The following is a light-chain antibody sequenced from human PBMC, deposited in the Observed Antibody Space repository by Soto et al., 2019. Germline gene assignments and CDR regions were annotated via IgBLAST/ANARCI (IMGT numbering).Light chain of an antibody. Sequence: EIVLTQSPGTLSLSPGERATLSCRASQSVSSSYLAWYQQKPGQAPRLLIYGASSRATGIPDRFSGSGSGTFFTITLSSPDPEDFSVYYGRQHCSLPGTFGQGTKVEIQ. J-gene: IGKJ1*01. CDR3: RQHCSLPGT. CDR1: QSVSSSY. CDR2: GAS. V-gene: IGKV3-20*01.